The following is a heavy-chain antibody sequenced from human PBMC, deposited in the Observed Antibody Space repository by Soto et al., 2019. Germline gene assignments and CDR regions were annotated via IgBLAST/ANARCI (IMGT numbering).Heavy chain of an antibody. Sequence: QVQLQESGPGLVKPSETLSLTCTVSGDSMTKYYWSWIRQPAGKGLEWIGRIYTSGSTNYNPSLKIRVTMSIDTSNNQFSLKLKSVTAADTAVYYCARTVGAAYYFDFWGQGALVTVSS. V-gene: IGHV4-4*07. CDR2: IYTSGST. CDR3: ARTVGAAYYFDF. CDR1: GDSMTKYY. J-gene: IGHJ4*02. D-gene: IGHD1-26*01.